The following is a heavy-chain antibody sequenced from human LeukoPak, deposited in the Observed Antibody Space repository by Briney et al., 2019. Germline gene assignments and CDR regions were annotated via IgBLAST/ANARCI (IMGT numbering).Heavy chain of an antibody. CDR3: ARKPLSGGYGGTIDY. CDR2: INNDGVST. D-gene: IGHD5-12*01. CDR1: GGSLTGYY. V-gene: IGHV3-74*01. J-gene: IGHJ4*02. Sequence: ETLSLTCDVSGGSLTGYYWTWVRQPPGKGLEWLSRINNDGVSTSYADSVKGRFTISRDNAKNTLYLRMNSLRAEDTAIYYCARKPLSGGYGGTIDYWGQGTLVTVSS.